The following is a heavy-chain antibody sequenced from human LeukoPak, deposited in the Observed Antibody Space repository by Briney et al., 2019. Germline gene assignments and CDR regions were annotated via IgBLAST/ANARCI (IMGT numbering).Heavy chain of an antibody. J-gene: IGHJ4*02. D-gene: IGHD1/OR15-1a*01. CDR2: IRFDGGNE. CDR3: AKDSFPAGHNWNNYYFDY. Sequence: PGGSLRLSCAASGFTFNTYGMHWVRQAPGKGLEWVASIRFDGGNEYYADSVKGRFTISRDNSKNTLYLQMNSLRAEDTAVYYCAKDSFPAGHNWNNYYFDYWGQGTLVTVSS. V-gene: IGHV3-30*02. CDR1: GFTFNTYG.